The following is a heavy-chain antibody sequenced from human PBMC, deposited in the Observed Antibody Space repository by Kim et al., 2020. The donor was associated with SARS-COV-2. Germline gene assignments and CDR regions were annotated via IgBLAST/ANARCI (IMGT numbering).Heavy chain of an antibody. J-gene: IGHJ6*02. V-gene: IGHV1-69*13. CDR1: GGTFSSYA. CDR3: ARFALYYGDYRRGYYYYGMDV. D-gene: IGHD4-17*01. CDR2: IIPIFGTA. Sequence: SVKVSCKASGGTFSSYAISWVRQAPGQGLEWMGGIIPIFGTANYAQKFQGRVTITADESTSTAYMELSSLRSEDTAVYYCARFALYYGDYRRGYYYYGMDVWGQGTTVTVSS.